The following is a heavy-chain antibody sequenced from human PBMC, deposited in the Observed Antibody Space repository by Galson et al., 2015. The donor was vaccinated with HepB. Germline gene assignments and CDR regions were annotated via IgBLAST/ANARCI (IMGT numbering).Heavy chain of an antibody. CDR2: IYWNDDK. Sequence: PALVKPTQTLTLTCTLSGLSLRISGVGVGWIRQSPGKALEWLAFIYWNDDKHYSPSLKSRLTITKDTSKNQVVLRMTSMDPVDTATYYCAHGSGLVVSSFDYWGQGTLVTVSS. D-gene: IGHD3-10*01. CDR3: AHGSGLVVSSFDY. V-gene: IGHV2-5*01. J-gene: IGHJ4*02. CDR1: GLSLRISGVG.